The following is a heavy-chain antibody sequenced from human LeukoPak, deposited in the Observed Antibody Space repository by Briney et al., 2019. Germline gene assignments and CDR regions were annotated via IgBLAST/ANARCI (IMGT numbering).Heavy chain of an antibody. V-gene: IGHV4-59*01. J-gene: IGHJ4*02. D-gene: IGHD3-16*01. CDR1: GGSISNYY. Sequence: SETLSLTCTVSGGSISNYYWSWIRQPPGKGLEWIGYISYSRSTNYNPSLKSRVTISVDTSKNQFSLKLSSVTAADTAVYYCARVGRGDYTWGSYSFDYWGQGTLVTVSS. CDR2: ISYSRST. CDR3: ARVGRGDYTWGSYSFDY.